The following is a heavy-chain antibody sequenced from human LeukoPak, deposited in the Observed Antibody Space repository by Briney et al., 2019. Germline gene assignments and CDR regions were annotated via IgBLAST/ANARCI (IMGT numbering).Heavy chain of an antibody. V-gene: IGHV1-8*01. CDR2: MNPNSGNT. Sequence: ASVKVSCKASGYTFTSYDINWVRQATGQGLEWMAWMNPNSGNTGYAQKFQGRVTMTRNTSISTAYMELSSLRSQDTAVYYCARGQPHENYYDSSGFTWGQGTLVTVSS. CDR1: GYTFTSYD. D-gene: IGHD3-22*01. CDR3: ARGQPHENYYDSSGFT. J-gene: IGHJ5*02.